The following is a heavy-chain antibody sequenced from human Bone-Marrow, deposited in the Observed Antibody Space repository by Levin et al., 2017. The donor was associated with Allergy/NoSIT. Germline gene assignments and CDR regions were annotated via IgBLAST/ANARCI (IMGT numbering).Heavy chain of an antibody. J-gene: IGHJ3*02. D-gene: IGHD4-17*01. CDR1: GYSFTGYY. CDR2: INPNSGGT. Sequence: ASVKVSCKASGYSFTGYYMHWVRQAPGQGLEWMGRINPNSGGTNYAQNFQGRVTMTRDTSISTAYMELSSLRSDDTAVYYCASSYGEDAFDIWGQGTMVIVSS. CDR3: ASSYGEDAFDI. V-gene: IGHV1-2*06.